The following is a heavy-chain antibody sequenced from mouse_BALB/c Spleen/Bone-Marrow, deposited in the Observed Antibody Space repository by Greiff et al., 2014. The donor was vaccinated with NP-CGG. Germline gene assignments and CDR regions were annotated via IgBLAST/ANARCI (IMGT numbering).Heavy chain of an antibody. Sequence: VQLQQSGPELEKSGASVKISCKASGYSFTGYNMNWVRQSNGKSLEWIGNIDPNYGGTNYNQKFKGKATLTVDKSSSTAYMQLKSLTPEDSAVYYCARDYYGSSYGVMDYWCQGTSVTVSS. V-gene: IGHV1-39*01. J-gene: IGHJ4*01. CDR1: GYSFTGYN. D-gene: IGHD1-1*01. CDR2: IDPNYGGT. CDR3: ARDYYGSSYGVMDY.